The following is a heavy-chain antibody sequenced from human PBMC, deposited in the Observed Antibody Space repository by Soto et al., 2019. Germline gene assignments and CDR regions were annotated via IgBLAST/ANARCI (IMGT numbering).Heavy chain of an antibody. J-gene: IGHJ4*02. D-gene: IGHD7-27*01. CDR3: ARKAWVRFDY. Sequence: SETLSLTCAVSGDSISSSVWWTWVRQPPGKGLEWIGEVFHTGNTNYNPSLKSRVTMSVDKSTNELSLKVTSATAADTAIYYCARKAWVRFDYWGQGALVTVSS. V-gene: IGHV4-4*02. CDR2: VFHTGNT. CDR1: GDSISSSVW.